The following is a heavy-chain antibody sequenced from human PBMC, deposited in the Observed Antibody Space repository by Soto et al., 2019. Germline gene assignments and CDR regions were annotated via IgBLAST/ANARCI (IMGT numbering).Heavy chain of an antibody. J-gene: IGHJ5*02. D-gene: IGHD6-13*01. CDR3: PRGILA. CDR1: GGSVSSGGNS. V-gene: IGHV4-30-2*01. CDR2: ISPSGRP. Sequence: PSETLSLTCSVYGGSVSSGGNSWSWIRQAPGKGLEWIGFISPSGRPAYNPSLKSRVSISVDTSKNQISLELSSVTAAYTVVYYPPRGILAWGPGTLVTVSS.